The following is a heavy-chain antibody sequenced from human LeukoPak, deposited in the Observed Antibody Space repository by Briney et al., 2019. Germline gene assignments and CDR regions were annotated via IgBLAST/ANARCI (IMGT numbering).Heavy chain of an antibody. Sequence: GGSLRLSCAASRFTFSSYSMNWVRQTPGKGLEWVSAISGSGRNTYYADSVKGRFTISRDNSRSTVDLQMNSLRVEDTGIYYCARDEIPSGTWGQGTMVIVSS. D-gene: IGHD6-25*01. CDR2: ISGSGRNT. CDR1: RFTFSSYS. J-gene: IGHJ3*01. V-gene: IGHV3-23*01. CDR3: ARDEIPSGT.